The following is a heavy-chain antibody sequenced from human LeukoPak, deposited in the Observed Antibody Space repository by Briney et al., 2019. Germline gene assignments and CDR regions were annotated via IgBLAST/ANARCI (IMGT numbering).Heavy chain of an antibody. D-gene: IGHD6-19*01. V-gene: IGHV3-30*18. Sequence: GGSLRLSCAASGFTFSSYGMHWVRQAPGKGLEWVAVISYDGSNKYYADSVKGRLTISRDNSKNTLYLQMNSLRAEDTAVYYCAKDSSSGLDYWGQGTLVTVSS. CDR2: ISYDGSNK. CDR1: GFTFSSYG. CDR3: AKDSSSGLDY. J-gene: IGHJ4*02.